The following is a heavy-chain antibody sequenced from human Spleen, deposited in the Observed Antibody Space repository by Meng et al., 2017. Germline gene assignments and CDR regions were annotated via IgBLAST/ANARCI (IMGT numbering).Heavy chain of an antibody. CDR3: ATTVRN. CDR1: GGSISSSDW. V-gene: IGHV4-4*02. D-gene: IGHD4-17*01. Sequence: QVQLPESGQGLVKPSGTLSLTCVVSGGSISSSDWWTWVRQPPGKGLEWIGELYRSGSTYYNSSLRSRVTISVDKSKNQFSLSLTSVTAADTAVYYCATTVRNWGQGTLVTVSS. J-gene: IGHJ4*02. CDR2: LYRSGST.